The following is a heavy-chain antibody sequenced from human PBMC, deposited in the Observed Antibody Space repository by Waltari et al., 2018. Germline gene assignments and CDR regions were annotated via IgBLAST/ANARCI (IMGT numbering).Heavy chain of an antibody. D-gene: IGHD3-22*01. J-gene: IGHJ3*02. CDR3: ARDRGTMIVVSEDAFDI. V-gene: IGHV1-69*12. Sequence: QVQLVQSGAEVKKPGSSVKVSCKASGGTFSSYAISWVQQAPGQGLEWMGGIIPIFGTANYAQKFQGRVTITADESTSTAYMELSSLRSEDTAVYYCARDRGTMIVVSEDAFDIWGQGTMVTVSS. CDR2: IIPIFGTA. CDR1: GGTFSSYA.